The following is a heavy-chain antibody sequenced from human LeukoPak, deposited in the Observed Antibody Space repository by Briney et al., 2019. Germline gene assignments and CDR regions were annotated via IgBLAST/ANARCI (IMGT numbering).Heavy chain of an antibody. CDR3: ARHGAAVAGTFEHLDY. CDR2: IYYSGIT. CDR1: GGSISSNSNY. D-gene: IGHD6-19*01. Sequence: SETLSLTCTVSGGSISSNSNYWGWIRQPPGKGLEWIGSIYYSGITYYNPSLKSRVTISVDTSKNQFSLKLSSVTAADTAVYYCARHGAAVAGTFEHLDYWGQGTLVTVSS. V-gene: IGHV4-39*01. J-gene: IGHJ4*02.